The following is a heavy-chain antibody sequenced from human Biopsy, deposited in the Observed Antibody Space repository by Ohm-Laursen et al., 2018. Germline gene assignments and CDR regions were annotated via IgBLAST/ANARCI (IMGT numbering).Heavy chain of an antibody. Sequence: SETLSLTCSVSGGSIISYYWTWIRQPPGKGLEWIGHVYNGGITNYNPSLKSRVTISADTSKNQFSLKLGSVTVADTAVFYCARRGSGGRSFDYWGQGSLVTVSS. J-gene: IGHJ4*02. V-gene: IGHV4-59*08. CDR1: GGSIISYY. CDR2: VYNGGIT. D-gene: IGHD2-15*01. CDR3: ARRGSGGRSFDY.